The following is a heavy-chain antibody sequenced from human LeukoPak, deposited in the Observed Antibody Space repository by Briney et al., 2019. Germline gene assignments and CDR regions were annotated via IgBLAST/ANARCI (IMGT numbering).Heavy chain of an antibody. V-gene: IGHV1-8*03. CDR3: ARGLGRITIFGVVKEVDY. Sequence: ASVKVSCKASGYTFASYDINWVRQATGQGLEWMGWMNPNSGNTGYAQKFQGRVTITRNTSISTAYMELSSLRSEDTAVYYCARGLGRITIFGVVKEVDYWGQGTLVTVSS. CDR2: MNPNSGNT. D-gene: IGHD3-3*01. CDR1: GYTFASYD. J-gene: IGHJ4*02.